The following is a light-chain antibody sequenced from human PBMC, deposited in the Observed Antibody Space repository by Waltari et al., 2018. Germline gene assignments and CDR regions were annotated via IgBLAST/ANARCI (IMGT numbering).Light chain of an antibody. J-gene: IGLJ1*01. CDR1: TSDVGGYAY. Sequence: QSALTQPASVSGSPGQSITISCTGTTSDVGGYAYVPWYQQHPGKAPKLMIYDVSYRPSGVPNRFSGSKSGNTASLTISGLQDEDEADYYCTSYTSSGTCVFGSGTKVTVL. V-gene: IGLV2-14*03. CDR2: DVS. CDR3: TSYTSSGTCV.